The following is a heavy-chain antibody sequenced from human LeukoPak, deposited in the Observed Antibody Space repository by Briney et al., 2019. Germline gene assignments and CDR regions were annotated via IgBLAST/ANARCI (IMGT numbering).Heavy chain of an antibody. Sequence: SLKISCAASGFTFSTYWMSWVRQAPGKRLEWVANIKQDGSEKHYVDPEKGRFTITRDNTNHSLFLQMDSLRAEDTAFYYCSREDYFGSGSPAYWGQGTLVTVSS. CDR1: GFTFSTYW. J-gene: IGHJ4*02. D-gene: IGHD3-10*01. CDR2: IKQDGSEK. V-gene: IGHV3-7*01. CDR3: SREDYFGSGSPAY.